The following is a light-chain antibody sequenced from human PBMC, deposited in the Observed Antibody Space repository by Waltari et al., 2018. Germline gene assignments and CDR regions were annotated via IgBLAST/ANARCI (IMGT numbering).Light chain of an antibody. CDR3: QQYYSRRT. Sequence: EIGMTQAPDSRAVCLGERATIHCKSSQRVLYRSNDMNYLAWYQKRPGQPPKLLLRWATTQKSGVPDRFSRCVSGLDFTLTNSCLQAEDVGVYYCQQYYSRRTFGQGTKVEIK. CDR2: WAT. CDR1: QRVLYRSNDMNY. V-gene: IGKV4-1*01. J-gene: IGKJ1*01.